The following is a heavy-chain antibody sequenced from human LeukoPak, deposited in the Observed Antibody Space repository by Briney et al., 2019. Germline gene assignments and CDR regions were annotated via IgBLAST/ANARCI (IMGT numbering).Heavy chain of an antibody. J-gene: IGHJ4*02. CDR1: GFTFSSYG. CDR3: ARAVPYYYDSSGYYADY. V-gene: IGHV3-30*03. Sequence: PGGSLRLSCAASGFTFSSYGMHWVRQAPGKGLEWVAVISYDGSNKYYADSVKGRFTISRDNAKNTLYLQMNSLRAEDTAVYYCARAVPYYYDSSGYYADYWGQGTLVTVSS. CDR2: ISYDGSNK. D-gene: IGHD3-22*01.